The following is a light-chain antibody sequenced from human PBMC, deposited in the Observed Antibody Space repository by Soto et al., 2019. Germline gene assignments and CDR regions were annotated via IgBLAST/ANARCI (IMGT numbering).Light chain of an antibody. CDR3: SSYTSSSTYV. V-gene: IGLV2-14*01. Sequence: QSVLTQPASVSGSPGQSITISCTGTSRDGGGYNYVSWYQQHPGKAPKLMIYEVSNRPSGVSNRFSGSKSGNTASLTISGLQAEDAADYYCSSYTSSSTYVFGTGTKVTVL. CDR1: SRDGGGYNY. CDR2: EVS. J-gene: IGLJ1*01.